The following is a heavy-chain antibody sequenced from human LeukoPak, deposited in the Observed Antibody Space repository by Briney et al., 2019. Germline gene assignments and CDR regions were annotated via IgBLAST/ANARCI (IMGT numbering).Heavy chain of an antibody. Sequence: ASVKVSCKASGYTFTGYYMHWVRQAPGQGLEWMGWINPNSGGTNYAQKFQGRVTMTRDTSISTAYMGLSRLRSDDTAVYYCAREHYYDSSGYPNWFDPWGQGTLVTVSS. D-gene: IGHD3-22*01. CDR2: INPNSGGT. CDR1: GYTFTGYY. V-gene: IGHV1-2*02. CDR3: AREHYYDSSGYPNWFDP. J-gene: IGHJ5*02.